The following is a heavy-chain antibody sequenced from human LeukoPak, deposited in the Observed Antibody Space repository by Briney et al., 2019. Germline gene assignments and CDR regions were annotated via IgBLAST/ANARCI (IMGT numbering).Heavy chain of an antibody. D-gene: IGHD3-3*02. CDR1: GFTFSSYG. CDR3: ATLAAFDI. J-gene: IGHJ3*02. Sequence: GGSLRLSCATSGFTFSSYGMSWVRQAPGKGLEWISAISAGGDSTYYADSVKGRFTISRDNSKNTLYLQMNSLRAEDTAVYYCATLAAFDIWGQGTMVTVSS. V-gene: IGHV3-23*01. CDR2: ISAGGDST.